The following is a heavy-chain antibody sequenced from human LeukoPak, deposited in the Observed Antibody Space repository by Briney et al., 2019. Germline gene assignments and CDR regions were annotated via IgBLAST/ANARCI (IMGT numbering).Heavy chain of an antibody. CDR2: ISYDGSNK. J-gene: IGHJ5*02. CDR3: ASIVVEDNWFDP. D-gene: IGHD2-15*01. V-gene: IGHV3-30-3*01. CDR1: GFTFSSYA. Sequence: GGSLRLSCAASGFTFSSYAMHWVRQAPGKGLEWVAAISYDGSNKYYADSVKGRFTISRDNSKNTLYLQMNSLRAEDTVVYYCASIVVEDNWFDPWGQGTLVTVSS.